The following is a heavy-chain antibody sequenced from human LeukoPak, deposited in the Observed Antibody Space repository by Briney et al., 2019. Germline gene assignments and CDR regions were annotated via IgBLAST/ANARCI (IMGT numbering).Heavy chain of an antibody. Sequence: GGSLRLSCATSGFSFTDYPMNWVRQAPGKGLEWVSSISSSSSYIYYAGSVKGRFTVSRDNAKNSLYLQMNSLRAEDTAVYYCVLGGYCSGGSCYSIRNWFDPWGQGTLVTVSS. D-gene: IGHD2-15*01. CDR1: GFSFTDYP. J-gene: IGHJ5*02. CDR2: ISSSSSYI. CDR3: VLGGYCSGGSCYSIRNWFDP. V-gene: IGHV3-21*01.